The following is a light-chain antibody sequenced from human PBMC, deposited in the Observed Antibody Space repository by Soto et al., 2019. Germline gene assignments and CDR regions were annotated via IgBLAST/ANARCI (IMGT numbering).Light chain of an antibody. Sequence: EIVMTQSPATLSVSPGERATLSCRASQSVSGNLAWYQQKPGQAPRLLIYDASTRATGIPARFSGSGSGTEFTLTISSLQSEDFATYYCLQHNSYPFTFGPGTKVDIK. V-gene: IGKV3-15*01. J-gene: IGKJ3*01. CDR2: DAS. CDR3: LQHNSYPFT. CDR1: QSVSGN.